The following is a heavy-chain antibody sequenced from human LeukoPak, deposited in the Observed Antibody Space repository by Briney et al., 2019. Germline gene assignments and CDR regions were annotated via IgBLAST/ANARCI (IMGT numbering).Heavy chain of an antibody. CDR1: GFSFDEYA. Sequence: GGSLRLSCAASGFSFDEYAMHWVRQAPGKGLEWVSGINWNGGSTGYADSVKGRFTISRDNSKNTLYLQMNSLRAEDTAVYYCAKDQKMWGQLVGAFDIWGQGTMVTVSS. V-gene: IGHV3-9*01. CDR3: AKDQKMWGQLVGAFDI. CDR2: INWNGGST. J-gene: IGHJ3*02. D-gene: IGHD6-13*01.